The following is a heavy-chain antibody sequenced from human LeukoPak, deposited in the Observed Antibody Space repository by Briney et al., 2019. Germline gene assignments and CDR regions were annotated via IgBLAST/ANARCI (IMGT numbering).Heavy chain of an antibody. V-gene: IGHV4-39*01. J-gene: IGHJ4*02. D-gene: IGHD3-22*01. CDR2: IYYSGST. CDR1: GGSISSSSYY. Sequence: PSETLSLTCTVSGGSISSSSYYWSWIRQPPGKGLEWIGSIYYSGSTYHNPSLKSRVAISVDTSKNQFSLKLNSVTAADTAVYYCARSPRYYDSSGPLVLFDYWGQGTLVTVSS. CDR3: ARSPRYYDSSGPLVLFDY.